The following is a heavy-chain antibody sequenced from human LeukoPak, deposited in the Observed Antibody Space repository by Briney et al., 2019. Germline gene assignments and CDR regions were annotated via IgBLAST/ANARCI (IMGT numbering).Heavy chain of an antibody. V-gene: IGHV6-1*01. CDR3: ARDGLAQIDENSGSYLSPAYYFDY. J-gene: IGHJ4*02. Sequence: SQTLSLTCALSGDSVSSNSAAWNWIRQSPSRGLEWLGRTYYRAKWYNDYAVSVKSRITINPDTSKNQFSLQLNSVTPEDTAVYYCARDGLAQIDENSGSYLSPAYYFDYWGQGTLVTVSS. CDR1: GDSVSSNSAA. D-gene: IGHD1-26*01. CDR2: TYYRAKWYN.